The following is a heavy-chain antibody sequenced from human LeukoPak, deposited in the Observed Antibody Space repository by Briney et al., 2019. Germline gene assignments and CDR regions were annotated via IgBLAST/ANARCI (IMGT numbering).Heavy chain of an antibody. J-gene: IGHJ6*03. D-gene: IGHD5-12*01. CDR3: AREHSGYDFPGRDYYYMDV. Sequence: GGSLRLSCAASGFTFSSYSMNWVRQAPGKGLEWVSSIISSGGSYIYYADSVKGRFTISRDNAKNSLYLQMNSLRAEDTAVYYCAREHSGYDFPGRDYYYMDVWGKGTPVTVSS. CDR1: GFTFSSYS. V-gene: IGHV3-21*01. CDR2: IISSGGSYI.